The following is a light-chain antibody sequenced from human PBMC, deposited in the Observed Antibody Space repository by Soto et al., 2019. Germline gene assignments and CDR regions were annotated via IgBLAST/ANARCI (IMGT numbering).Light chain of an antibody. CDR2: DVT. V-gene: IGLV2-11*01. CDR1: SSDIGGFNY. CDR3: CSYAGRYTFV. J-gene: IGLJ1*01. Sequence: QSALTQPRSVSGSPGQSVTISCTGTSSDIGGFNYVSWYQQHPGKVPKLMIHDVTKRPSGVPDRFSASKSGNTASLTISGLQAEDEADYYCCSYAGRYTFVFGSATKLTVL.